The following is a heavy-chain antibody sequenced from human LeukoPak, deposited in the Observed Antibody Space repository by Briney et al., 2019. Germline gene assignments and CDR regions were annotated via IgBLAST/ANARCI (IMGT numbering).Heavy chain of an antibody. Sequence: SETLSLTCAVYGGSFTTYYWSWIRQPPGKGLEWIGEINHSGSTNYNPSLKSRVTISVDTSKNQFSLKVSSVTAADTAVYYCVGQQLRSLGCSWGQGALVTVSS. CDR3: VGQQLRSLGCS. CDR1: GGSFTTYY. V-gene: IGHV4-34*01. J-gene: IGHJ5*02. D-gene: IGHD1-26*01. CDR2: INHSGST.